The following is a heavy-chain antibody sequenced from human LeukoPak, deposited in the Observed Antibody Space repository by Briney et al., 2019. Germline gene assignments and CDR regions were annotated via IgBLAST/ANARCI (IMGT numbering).Heavy chain of an antibody. CDR3: ARGPVNYYGSGSSPYRFDY. D-gene: IGHD3-10*01. Sequence: SGTMSLTCAVSGGSIKSNNWWSWVRQPPGKGLEWIGEIYHSGSTNYNPSLKSRVTISVDTSKNQFSLKLSSVTAADTAVYYCARGPVNYYGSGSSPYRFDYWGQGTLVTVSS. V-gene: IGHV4-4*02. CDR1: GGSIKSNNW. J-gene: IGHJ4*02. CDR2: IYHSGST.